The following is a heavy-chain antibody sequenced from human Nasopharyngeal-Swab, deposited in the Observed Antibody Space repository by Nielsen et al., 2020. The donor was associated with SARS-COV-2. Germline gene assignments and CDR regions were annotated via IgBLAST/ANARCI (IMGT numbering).Heavy chain of an antibody. V-gene: IGHV4-61*02. Sequence: LRLSCTVSGGSISSGSYYWSWLRQPAGKGLEWIGRIYTSGSTNYNPSLKSRVTISVDTSKNQFSLKLSSVTAADTAVYYCASTAMGIGIGSEYYFDYWGQGTLVTVSS. D-gene: IGHD5-18*01. J-gene: IGHJ4*02. CDR1: GGSISSGSYY. CDR3: ASTAMGIGIGSEYYFDY. CDR2: IYTSGST.